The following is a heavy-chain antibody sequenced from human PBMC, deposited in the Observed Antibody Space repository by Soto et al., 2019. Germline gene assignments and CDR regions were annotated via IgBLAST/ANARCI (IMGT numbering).Heavy chain of an antibody. J-gene: IGHJ4*02. CDR1: GFTFSDYY. CDR3: ASFYCSSTSRYGGVGYYFDY. D-gene: IGHD2-2*01. CDR2: ISSSGSTI. Sequence: QVQLVEAGGGLVKPGGSLRLSCAASGFTFSDYYMSWIRQAPGKGLEWVTYISSSGSTIYYADSVKGRFTISRDNAKNSLYLQMNSLRAEDTAVYYCASFYCSSTSRYGGVGYYFDYWGQGTLVTVSS. V-gene: IGHV3-11*01.